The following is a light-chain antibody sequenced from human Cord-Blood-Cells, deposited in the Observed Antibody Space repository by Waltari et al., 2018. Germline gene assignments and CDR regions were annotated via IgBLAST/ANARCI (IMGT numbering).Light chain of an antibody. CDR2: EGR. Sequence: QSALTQPDSVSGSPGQSITISCTGTSSDVGGYNLFSWYQQHPGKAPKLRIYEGRKRPSGVSNRLAGSKSGNTASLTISGLQAEDEADYYCCSYAGSSTSWVFGGGTKLTVL. CDR3: CSYAGSSTSWV. V-gene: IGLV2-23*01. J-gene: IGLJ3*02. CDR1: SSDVGGYNL.